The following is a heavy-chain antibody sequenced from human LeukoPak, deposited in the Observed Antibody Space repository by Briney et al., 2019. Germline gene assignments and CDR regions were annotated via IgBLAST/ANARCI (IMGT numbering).Heavy chain of an antibody. CDR2: ISGSGGST. CDR1: GFTFSSYS. D-gene: IGHD3-3*01. Sequence: GGSLSLSCAASGFTFSSYSMNWVRQAPGKGLEWVSAISGSGGSTYYADSVKGRFTISRDNPKNTLYLQMNSLRAEDTAVYYCAKDRRAFLEWLTAFDYWGQGTLVTVSS. V-gene: IGHV3-23*01. J-gene: IGHJ4*02. CDR3: AKDRRAFLEWLTAFDY.